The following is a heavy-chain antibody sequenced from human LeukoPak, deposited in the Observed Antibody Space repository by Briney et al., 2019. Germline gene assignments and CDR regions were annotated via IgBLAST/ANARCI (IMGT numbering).Heavy chain of an antibody. J-gene: IGHJ4*02. CDR1: GFIFSSYW. CDR3: ARGGLRIAASV. CDR2: VKQDGSET. Sequence: PGGSLRLSCPASGFIFSSYWMTWVRQPPGKGLEWVAKVKQDGSETYYVVSVKGRFTISRDNAKNSLYLQMNSLRAEDTAVYYCARGGLRIAASVWGQGALVTVSS. V-gene: IGHV3-7*01. D-gene: IGHD6-13*01.